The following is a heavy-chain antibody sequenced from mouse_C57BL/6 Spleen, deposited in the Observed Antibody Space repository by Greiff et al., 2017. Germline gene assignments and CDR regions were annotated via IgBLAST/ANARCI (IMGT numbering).Heavy chain of an antibody. Sequence: VKLQESGAELVRPGASVKLSCKASGYTFTDYYINWVKQRPGQGLEWIARIYPGSGNTYYNEKFKGKATLTAEKSSSTAYMQLSSLTSEDSAVYFCAREGYYGYDVGWFAYWGQGTLVTVSA. CDR3: AREGYYGYDVGWFAY. CDR1: GYTFTDYY. J-gene: IGHJ3*01. D-gene: IGHD2-2*01. CDR2: IYPGSGNT. V-gene: IGHV1-76*01.